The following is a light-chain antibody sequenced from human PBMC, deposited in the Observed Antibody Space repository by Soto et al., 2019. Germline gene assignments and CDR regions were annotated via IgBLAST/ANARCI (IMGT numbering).Light chain of an antibody. CDR2: GNS. CDR3: QSYDRNLDRV. Sequence: QSVLTQPPSVSGAPGQRVTISCTGSSSNIGAGYDIHWYQQLPGTPPKLLIYGNSNRPSGVPDRFSGSKSGTSASLAITGLQAEDEADYYCQSYDRNLDRVFGGGTKLTVL. J-gene: IGLJ3*02. CDR1: SSNIGAGYD. V-gene: IGLV1-40*01.